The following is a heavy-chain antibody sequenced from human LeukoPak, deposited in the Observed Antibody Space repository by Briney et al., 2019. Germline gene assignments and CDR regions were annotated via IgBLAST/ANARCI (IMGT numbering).Heavy chain of an antibody. CDR1: GGSISSYY. Sequence: PSETLSLTCAVSGGSISSYYWSWIRQPPGKGLEWIGYIYYSGSTNYNPSLKSRVTISVDTSKNQFSLKLSSVTAADTAVYYCAISSGSYFNFEYWGQGTLVTVSS. D-gene: IGHD1-26*01. CDR2: IYYSGST. J-gene: IGHJ4*02. V-gene: IGHV4-59*08. CDR3: AISSGSYFNFEY.